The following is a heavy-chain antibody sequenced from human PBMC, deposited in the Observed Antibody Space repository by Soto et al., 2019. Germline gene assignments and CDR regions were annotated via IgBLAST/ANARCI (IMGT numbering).Heavy chain of an antibody. D-gene: IGHD3-10*01. CDR3: AKRYYYGQGRGYYFDY. CDR1: GFTFSSYA. Sequence: EVQLLESGGGLVQPGGSLRLSCAASGFTFSSYAMSWVRQAPGKGLEWVSTISTSGSTSYADSVKGRFTISRDNSKNTLYLQMNSLRAEDTAVYYCAKRYYYGQGRGYYFDYWGQGTLVTVSS. J-gene: IGHJ4*02. CDR2: ISTSGST. V-gene: IGHV3-23*01.